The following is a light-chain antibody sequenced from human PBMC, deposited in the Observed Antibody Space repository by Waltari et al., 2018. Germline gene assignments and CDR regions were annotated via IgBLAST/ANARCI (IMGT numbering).Light chain of an antibody. Sequence: QSALTQPPSASGSPGQSVTISCTGTSSDVGGYKYVSWYQHHPGKVPKLIMFEVSKRPSGGPDRFSCSKSGTTASLTVSGLQAYDEADYYCSSFTGINTVFGTGTRVTVL. CDR1: SSDVGGYKY. CDR3: SSFTGINTV. J-gene: IGLJ1*01. V-gene: IGLV2-8*01. CDR2: EVS.